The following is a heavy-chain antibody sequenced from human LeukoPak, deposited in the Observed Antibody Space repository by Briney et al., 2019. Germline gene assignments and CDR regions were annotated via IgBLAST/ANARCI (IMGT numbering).Heavy chain of an antibody. CDR3: ARDKGYCSGGSCYSEYYYYGMDV. CDR1: GFTFSSYS. D-gene: IGHD2-15*01. CDR2: ISSSSSYI. J-gene: IGHJ6*02. Sequence: GGSLRLSCAASGFTFSSYSMNWVRQAPGKGLEWVSSISSSSSYIYYADSVKGRFTISRDNSKNTLYLQMNSLRAEDTAVYYCARDKGYCSGGSCYSEYYYYGMDVWGQGTTVTVSS. V-gene: IGHV3-21*01.